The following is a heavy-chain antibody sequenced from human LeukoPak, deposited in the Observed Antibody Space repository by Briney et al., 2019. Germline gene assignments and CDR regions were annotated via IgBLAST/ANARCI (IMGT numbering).Heavy chain of an antibody. CDR2: IYTSGST. J-gene: IGHJ4*02. CDR1: GGSISSGSYY. Sequence: KASQTLSLTCTVAGGSISSGSYYWSRLRQTAGKGLEWIGRIYTSGSTNYNPSLKSRVTMSVDTSKNQFSLQLNSVTAADTAVYYCARSYDPLYFDFWGQGTLVTVSS. D-gene: IGHD3-3*01. CDR3: ARSYDPLYFDF. V-gene: IGHV4-61*02.